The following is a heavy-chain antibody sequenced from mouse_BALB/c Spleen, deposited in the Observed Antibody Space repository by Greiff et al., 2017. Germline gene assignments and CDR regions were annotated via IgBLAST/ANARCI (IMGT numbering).Heavy chain of an antibody. D-gene: IGHD1-1*01. V-gene: IGHV5-15*02. CDR2: ISNLAYSI. CDR1: GFTFSDYG. J-gene: IGHJ1*01. Sequence: EVKLMESGGGLVQPGGSRKLSCAASGFTFSDYGMAWVRQAPGKGPEWVAFISNLAYSIYYADTVTGRFTISRENAKNTLYLEMSSLRSEDTAMYYCARDYYGSRYFDVWGAGTTVTVSS. CDR3: ARDYYGSRYFDV.